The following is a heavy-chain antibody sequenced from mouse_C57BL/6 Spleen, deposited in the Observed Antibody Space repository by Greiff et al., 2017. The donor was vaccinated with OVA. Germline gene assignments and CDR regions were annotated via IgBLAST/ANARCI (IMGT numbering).Heavy chain of an antibody. V-gene: IGHV1-47*01. CDR3: ARAGYGYDPWYFDV. CDR1: GYTFTTYP. Sequence: VKLQESGAELVKPGASVKMSCKASGYTFTTYPIEWMKQNHGKSLEWIGNFHPYNDDTKYNEKFKGKATLTVEKSSSTVYLELSRLTSDDSAVYYCARAGYGYDPWYFDVWGTGTTVTVSS. D-gene: IGHD2-2*01. CDR2: FHPYNDDT. J-gene: IGHJ1*03.